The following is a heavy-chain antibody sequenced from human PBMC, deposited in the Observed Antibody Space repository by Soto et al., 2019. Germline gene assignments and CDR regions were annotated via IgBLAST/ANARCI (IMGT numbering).Heavy chain of an antibody. CDR1: GFTFSGSA. V-gene: IGHV3-73*02. D-gene: IGHD2-21*02. CDR2: IRCKANNYAT. J-gene: IGHJ2*01. Sequence: EVQLVESGGGLVQPGGSLKLSCAASGFTFSGSAMHWVRQASRKGLEWVGRIRCKANNYATVYAASVKGRFTISRDDSKNTAHLQMNSLKTEDTAVYYCARHALQYCGGDCYLLPYFDLWGRGTLVTVSS. CDR3: ARHALQYCGGDCYLLPYFDL.